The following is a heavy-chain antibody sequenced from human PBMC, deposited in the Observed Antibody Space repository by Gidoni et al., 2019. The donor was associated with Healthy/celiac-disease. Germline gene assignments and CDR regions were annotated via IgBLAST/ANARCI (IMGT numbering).Heavy chain of an antibody. CDR2: INPSGGST. CDR1: GYTFTTSY. Sequence: QVQLVQSGAEVKKPGASVKVSCKASGYTFTTSYIHWVRQAPGQGLAWMGIINPSGGSTSYAQKFQGRGTMTRDTSTSTVYMELSSLRSEDTAVYYCARELQQLVRTYEYYYYGMDVWGQGTTVTVSS. CDR3: ARELQQLVRTYEYYYYGMDV. J-gene: IGHJ6*02. D-gene: IGHD6-6*01. V-gene: IGHV1-46*01.